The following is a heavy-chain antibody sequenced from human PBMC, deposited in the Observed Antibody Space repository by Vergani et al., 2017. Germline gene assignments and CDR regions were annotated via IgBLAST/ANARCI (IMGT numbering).Heavy chain of an antibody. V-gene: IGHV1-2*02. J-gene: IGHJ3*02. Sequence: QVQLVQSGAEVKKPGASVKVSCKASGYIFTGHYIHWARQALGQGPEWMGWINPKNGGTNYAQKFQGRVTMTTDTSTSTAYMELRSLRSDDTAVYYCARDVGPVGATAFDIWGQGTMVTVSS. D-gene: IGHD1-26*01. CDR2: INPKNGGT. CDR3: ARDVGPVGATAFDI. CDR1: GYIFTGHY.